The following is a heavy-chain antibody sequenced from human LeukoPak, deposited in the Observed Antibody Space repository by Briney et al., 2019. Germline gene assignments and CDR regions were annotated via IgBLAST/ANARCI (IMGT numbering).Heavy chain of an antibody. CDR3: AKGPLGYCSGSSCFHYFDY. D-gene: IGHD2-15*01. CDR1: EFTFSIYA. V-gene: IGHV3-23*01. Sequence: GGSLRLSCAASEFTFSIYAMSWVRQAPGKGLEWVSTVSPSGDSTYYADSVKGRFTISRDNSKNTLYLQMNGLRAEDTAVYYCAKGPLGYCSGSSCFHYFDYWGQGTLVTVSS. J-gene: IGHJ4*02. CDR2: VSPSGDST.